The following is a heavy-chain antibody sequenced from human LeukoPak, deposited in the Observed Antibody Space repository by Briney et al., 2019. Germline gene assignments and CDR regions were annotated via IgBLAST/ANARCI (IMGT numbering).Heavy chain of an antibody. CDR1: GYTLTELS. CDR3: ARAPSITMVRGVIIFGRNYYYYMDV. CDR2: FDPEDGET. J-gene: IGHJ6*03. Sequence: ASVKVSCKVSGYTLTELSMHWVRQAPGKGLEWMGGFDPEDGETIYAQKFQGRVTITRNTSISTAYMELSSLRSEDTAVYYCARAPSITMVRGVIIFGRNYYYYMDVWGKGTTVTVSS. D-gene: IGHD3-10*01. V-gene: IGHV1-24*01.